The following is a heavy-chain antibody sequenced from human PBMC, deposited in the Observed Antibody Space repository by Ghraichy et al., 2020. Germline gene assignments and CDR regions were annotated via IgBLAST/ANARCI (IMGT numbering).Heavy chain of an antibody. D-gene: IGHD1-1*01. CDR3: TRRGTGTTTDY. V-gene: IGHV3-73*01. Sequence: LSLTCAASGFTFSGSAMHWVRQASGKGLEWVGRIRSKANSYATAYAASVKGRFTISRDDSKNTAYLQMNSLKTEDTAVYYCTRRGTGTTTDYWGQGTLVTVSS. CDR1: GFTFSGSA. CDR2: IRSKANSYAT. J-gene: IGHJ4*02.